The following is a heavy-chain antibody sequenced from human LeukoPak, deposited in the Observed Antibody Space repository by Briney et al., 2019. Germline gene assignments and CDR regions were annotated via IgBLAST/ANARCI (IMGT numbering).Heavy chain of an antibody. CDR2: IWYDGSNK. CDR1: GFTFSSYG. Sequence: GRSLRLSCAASGFTFSSYGMHLVRQAPGKGLEWVAVIWYDGSNKYYADSVKGRFTISRDNSKNTLYLQMNSLRAEDTAVYYCARDLDPGDYYFDYWGQGTLVTVSS. CDR3: ARDLDPGDYYFDY. D-gene: IGHD3-10*01. V-gene: IGHV3-33*01. J-gene: IGHJ4*02.